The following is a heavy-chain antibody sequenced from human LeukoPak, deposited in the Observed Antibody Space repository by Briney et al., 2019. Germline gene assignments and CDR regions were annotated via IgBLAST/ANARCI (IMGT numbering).Heavy chain of an antibody. V-gene: IGHV3-21*01. CDR2: ISSSSSYI. J-gene: IGHJ4*02. D-gene: IGHD2-8*02. CDR1: GFTFSSYS. Sequence: GGSLRLSCAASGFTFSSYSMNWVRQAPGKGLEWVSSISSSSSYIYYADSVKGRFTISRDNAKNSLYLQMNSLRAEDTAVYYCAREVVYAIPLFDYWGQGTPVTVSS. CDR3: AREVVYAIPLFDY.